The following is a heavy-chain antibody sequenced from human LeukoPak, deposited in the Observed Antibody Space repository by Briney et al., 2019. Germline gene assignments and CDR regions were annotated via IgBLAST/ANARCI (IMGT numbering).Heavy chain of an antibody. CDR1: GFTFSTYG. J-gene: IGHJ3*01. CDR3: ARYFDRSGFYRDAFDV. CDR2: ISYSDTAK. V-gene: IGHV3-48*02. D-gene: IGHD3-22*01. Sequence: PGGSLRLSCAASGFTFSTYGMSWVRQAPGKGLEWLSYISYSDTAKYSADSVKGRFTISRDNAENSLHLQMNSLRDEDTAVYYCARYFDRSGFYRDAFDVWGQGTMVTVSS.